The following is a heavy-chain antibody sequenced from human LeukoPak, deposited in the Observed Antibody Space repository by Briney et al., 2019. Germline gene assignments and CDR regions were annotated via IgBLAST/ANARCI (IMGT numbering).Heavy chain of an antibody. CDR1: GFTFSNAW. Sequence: GGSLRLSCAASGFTFSNAWMSRVRQAPGKGLEWVGRIKSKTDGGTTDYAAPVKGRFTISRDDSKNTLYLQMNSLKTEDTAVYYCTTSAYSSSWYRGGKFDYWGQGTLVTVSS. CDR2: IKSKTDGGTT. V-gene: IGHV3-15*01. CDR3: TTSAYSSSWYRGGKFDY. J-gene: IGHJ4*02. D-gene: IGHD6-13*01.